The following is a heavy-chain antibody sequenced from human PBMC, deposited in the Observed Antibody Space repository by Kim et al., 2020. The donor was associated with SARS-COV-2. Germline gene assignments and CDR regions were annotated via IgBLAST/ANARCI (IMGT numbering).Heavy chain of an antibody. CDR2: T. Sequence: TNSNPSLMSRVTISVDTSKNQFSLKLSSVTAADTAVYYCARNYLKYAFDIWGQGTMVTVSS. V-gene: IGHV4-59*01. D-gene: IGHD1-7*01. CDR3: ARNYLKYAFDI. J-gene: IGHJ3*02.